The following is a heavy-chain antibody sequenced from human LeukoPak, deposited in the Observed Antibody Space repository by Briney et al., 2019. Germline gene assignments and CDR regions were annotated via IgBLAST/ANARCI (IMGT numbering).Heavy chain of an antibody. J-gene: IGHJ4*02. CDR3: ANGAYYYDSSGYYGPSDY. Sequence: GGSLRLSCAASEFTFSSFGMHWVRQAPGKGLEWVAFIRYDGSNKYYADSVKGRFTISRDNSKNTLYLQMNSLRAEDTAVYYCANGAYYYDSSGYYGPSDYWGQGTLVTVSS. CDR1: EFTFSSFG. CDR2: IRYDGSNK. D-gene: IGHD3-22*01. V-gene: IGHV3-30*02.